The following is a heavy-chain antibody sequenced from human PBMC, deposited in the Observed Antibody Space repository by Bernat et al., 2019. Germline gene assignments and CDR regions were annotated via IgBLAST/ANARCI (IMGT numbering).Heavy chain of an antibody. CDR1: GFTFSSYW. J-gene: IGHJ3*02. D-gene: IGHD5-12*01. CDR2: INSDGSST. CDR3: AGDRGLGRGCSGYAVGAFDN. V-gene: IGHV3-74*01. Sequence: EVQLVESGGGLVQPGGSLRLSCAASGFTFSSYWMHWVRQAPGKGLVWVSRINSDGSSTSYADSVKGRFTISRDNAKNTLYLQMNSLRAEDTAVYYCAGDRGLGRGCSGYAVGAFDNWGQGTMVTVSS.